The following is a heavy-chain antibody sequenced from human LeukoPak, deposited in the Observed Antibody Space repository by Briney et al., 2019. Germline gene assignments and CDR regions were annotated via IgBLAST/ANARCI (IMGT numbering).Heavy chain of an antibody. V-gene: IGHV3-73*01. CDR2: IRSKANSYAT. Sequence: GGSLRLSCAASGFTFSSYVMHWVRQAPGKGLEWVGRIRSKANSYATAYAASVKGRFTISRDDSKNTAYLQMNSLKTEDTAVYYCTRPDDYGDYWGQGTLVTVSS. CDR1: GFTFSSYV. J-gene: IGHJ4*02. CDR3: TRPDDYGDY.